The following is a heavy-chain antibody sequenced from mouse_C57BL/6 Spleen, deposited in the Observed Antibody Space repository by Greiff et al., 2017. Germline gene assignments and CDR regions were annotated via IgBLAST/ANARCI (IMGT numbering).Heavy chain of an antibody. D-gene: IGHD1-3*01. CDR1: GFNIKGDD. Sequence: EVKLMESGAELVRPGASVKLSCTASGFNIKGDDMHWVKQRPEQGLEWIGWIDPENGDTEYASKFQGKATITADTSSNTAYRLLSSLRAEDTSVYYCTIKAFAYWGQGTLVTVSA. CDR2: IDPENGDT. CDR3: TIKAFAY. J-gene: IGHJ3*01. V-gene: IGHV14-4*01.